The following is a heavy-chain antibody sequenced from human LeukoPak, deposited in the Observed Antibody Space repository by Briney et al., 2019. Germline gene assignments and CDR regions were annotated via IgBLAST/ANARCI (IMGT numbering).Heavy chain of an antibody. Sequence: PGGSLRLSCAAAEFTFSNYWMSWVRQAPGKGLEWVANIKQDGSEKHYVDSVKGRFTISRDNAKNSLYLQMNSLRAEDTAVYYCARDLIVGAFDYWGQGTLVTVSS. CDR3: ARDLIVGAFDY. CDR1: EFTFSNYW. V-gene: IGHV3-7*01. J-gene: IGHJ4*02. D-gene: IGHD1-26*01. CDR2: IKQDGSEK.